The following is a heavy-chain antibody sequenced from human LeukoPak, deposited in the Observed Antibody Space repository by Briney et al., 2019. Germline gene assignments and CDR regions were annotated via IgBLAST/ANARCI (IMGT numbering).Heavy chain of an antibody. D-gene: IGHD1-20*01. V-gene: IGHV1-2*02. Sequence: ASVKVSCKASGYTFTGYYMHWVRQAPGQGLEWMGWINPNSGGTNYAQKFQGRVTMTRDTSISTAYMELSRLRSDDTAVYYCARDLGYNWNDLDYRGQGTLVTVSS. CDR2: INPNSGGT. J-gene: IGHJ4*02. CDR3: ARDLGYNWNDLDY. CDR1: GYTFTGYY.